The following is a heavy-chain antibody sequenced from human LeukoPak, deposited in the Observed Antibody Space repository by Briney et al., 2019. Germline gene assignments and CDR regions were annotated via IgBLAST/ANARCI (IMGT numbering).Heavy chain of an antibody. D-gene: IGHD3-22*01. Sequence: SGGSLRLSCAASGFTFSSYGMHWVRQAPGKGLEWVAVIWYDGSNKYYADSVKGRFTISRDNSKNTLYLQMNSLRAEDTAVYYCVKGQDSSGYLDYWGQGTLVTVSS. CDR2: IWYDGSNK. CDR3: VKGQDSSGYLDY. CDR1: GFTFSSYG. V-gene: IGHV3-33*06. J-gene: IGHJ4*02.